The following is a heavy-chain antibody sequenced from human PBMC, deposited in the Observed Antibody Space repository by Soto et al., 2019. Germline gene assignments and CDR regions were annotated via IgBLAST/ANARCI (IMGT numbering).Heavy chain of an antibody. CDR2: MNPNSGNT. Sequence: GASVKVSCKASGYALSSYDSNWLRQTTGKGLEWMGWMNPNSGNTGYAQKFQGRVTMTRNTSISTAYMELSSRRSEDPAVYYCPRNHYVILTGYYRLDYWGQGTLVTVSS. CDR3: PRNHYVILTGYYRLDY. V-gene: IGHV1-8*01. CDR1: GYALSSYD. J-gene: IGHJ4*02. D-gene: IGHD3-9*01.